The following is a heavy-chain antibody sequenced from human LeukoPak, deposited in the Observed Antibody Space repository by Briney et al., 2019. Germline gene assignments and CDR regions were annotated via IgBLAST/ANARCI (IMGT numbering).Heavy chain of an antibody. J-gene: IGHJ6*03. Sequence: SATLSLTCAVYGGSFSGYYWSWIRQPPGKGLEWIGYIYYSGSTNYNPSLKSRVTISVDTSRNQVSPRLSSVTAADTAVYYCAGGRWDLNYGSGSYYNGDYYYYMDVWGKGTTVTISS. CDR2: IYYSGST. D-gene: IGHD3-10*01. CDR3: AGGRWDLNYGSGSYYNGDYYYYMDV. CDR1: GGSFSGYY. V-gene: IGHV4-59*01.